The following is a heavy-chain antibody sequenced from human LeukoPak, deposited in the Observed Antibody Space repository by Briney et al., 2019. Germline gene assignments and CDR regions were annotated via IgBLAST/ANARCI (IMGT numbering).Heavy chain of an antibody. CDR1: GGSINSGGFS. Sequence: SSETLSLTCAVSGGSINSGGFSWGWIRKPPGRDLEWMGYIYHSGITYYNPSLESRVTMSLDTSKNQFSLELTSVTAADTAVYYCARGRTTPPGDYIFDYWGQGALVTVSS. CDR2: IYHSGIT. D-gene: IGHD4-17*01. V-gene: IGHV4-30-2*01. CDR3: ARGRTTPPGDYIFDY. J-gene: IGHJ4*02.